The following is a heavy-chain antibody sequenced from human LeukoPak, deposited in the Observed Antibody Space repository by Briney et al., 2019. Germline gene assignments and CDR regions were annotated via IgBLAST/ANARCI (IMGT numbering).Heavy chain of an antibody. V-gene: IGHV3-30*02. CDR2: LKADGSDQ. Sequence: PGGSLRLYCAGYGFSFSTSGMHWVRQAPGTGLEWAALLKADGSDQYYADSVKGRFTISRDNSKDTLFLQMNSLRVEDTAVYYCAKGRGTAGAPNTWYFDLWGRGTLITVSS. CDR3: AKGRGTAGAPNTWYFDL. D-gene: IGHD6-13*01. J-gene: IGHJ2*01. CDR1: GFSFSTSG.